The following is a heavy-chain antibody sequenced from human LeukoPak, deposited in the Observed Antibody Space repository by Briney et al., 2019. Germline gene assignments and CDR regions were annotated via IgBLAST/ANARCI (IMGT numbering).Heavy chain of an antibody. D-gene: IGHD1-26*01. J-gene: IGHJ4*02. CDR1: GGSFSGYY. V-gene: IGHV4-34*01. CDR2: INHSGST. CDR3: ARKEVVGTRSY. Sequence: KPSETLSRTCAVYGGSFSGYYWSWIRQPPGKGLEWIAEINHSGSTNYNPSLKSRVTISVDTSNTQFSLKLSSVTAADTAVYYCARKEVVGTRSYWGQGTLVTVSS.